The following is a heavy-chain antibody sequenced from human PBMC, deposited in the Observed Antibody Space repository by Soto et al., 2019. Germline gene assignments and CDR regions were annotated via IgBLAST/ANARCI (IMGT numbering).Heavy chain of an antibody. CDR2: TYYRSKWYN. D-gene: IGHD1-7*01. CDR3: ARDRNRITGNTRGGLDY. CDR1: GGSVSSSSAA. Sequence: TLSLTFAIAGGSVSSSSAAWNWIRQSPSRGLEWLGRTYYRSKWYNDYAVSVKSRITINPDTSKNRFSLQLKSVTPEDTAVYYCARDRNRITGNTRGGLDYWGQGTLVTVSS. V-gene: IGHV6-1*01. J-gene: IGHJ4*02.